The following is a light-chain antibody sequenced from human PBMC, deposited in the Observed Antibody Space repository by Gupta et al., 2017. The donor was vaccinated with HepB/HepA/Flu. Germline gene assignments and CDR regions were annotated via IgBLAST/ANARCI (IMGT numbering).Light chain of an antibody. CDR3: LQYNNLPPLT. CDR1: QDISND. V-gene: IGKV1-33*01. CDR2: GAS. J-gene: IGKJ4*01. Sequence: DIQMTQSPSSLSASVGDRVTVTCQASQDISNDLNWYQQKPGKAPQLLIYGASNLETGVPSRFSGSGCGTDFTFTISSRQPEDIATYYCLQYNNLPPLTFGGGTKVAIK.